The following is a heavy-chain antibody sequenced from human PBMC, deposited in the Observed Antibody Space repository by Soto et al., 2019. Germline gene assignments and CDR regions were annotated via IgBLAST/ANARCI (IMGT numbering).Heavy chain of an antibody. V-gene: IGHV4-59*01. D-gene: IGHD2-2*01. CDR2: IHYSGTT. Sequence: SETLSLTCTVSGGSITNYYWSCIRQPPGKGLEWIGCIHYSGTTNYNPSLKSRVTMSVDTSKNQFSLKVNSVTAADTAVYYCTSDMFPAPAAPRERFAPCGQGTLVIVS. J-gene: IGHJ5*02. CDR3: TSDMFPAPAAPRERFAP. CDR1: GGSITNYY.